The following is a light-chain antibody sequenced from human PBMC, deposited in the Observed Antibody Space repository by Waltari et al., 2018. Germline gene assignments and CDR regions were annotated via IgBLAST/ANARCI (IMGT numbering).Light chain of an antibody. Sequence: LTQPRSVSGSPGQSVTISCTGTSSDRGSYNYVSWYQQHPAKAPKPMIYDVSKRPSGVPDRFSGSKSGNTAFLSISGLQAGDEADYYCSSFTSSSTWVFGGGTKLTVL. J-gene: IGLJ3*02. V-gene: IGLV2-11*01. CDR2: DVS. CDR1: SSDRGSYNY. CDR3: SSFTSSSTWV.